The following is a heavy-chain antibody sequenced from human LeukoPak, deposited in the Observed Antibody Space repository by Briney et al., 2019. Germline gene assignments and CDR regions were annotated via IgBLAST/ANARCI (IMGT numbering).Heavy chain of an antibody. CDR1: GGSISSSNR. V-gene: IGHV4-4*02. J-gene: IGHJ6*03. CDR2: IHHSGTT. CDR3: ASSSWRGYYYYYMNV. D-gene: IGHD3-10*01. Sequence: SETLSLTCAVSGGSISSSNRWGWVRQPPGRGLECIGEIHHSGTTNYNPSLKSRVTISVDTSKNQFSLKLSSVTAADTAVYYCASSSWRGYYYYYMNVWGKGTTVTVSS.